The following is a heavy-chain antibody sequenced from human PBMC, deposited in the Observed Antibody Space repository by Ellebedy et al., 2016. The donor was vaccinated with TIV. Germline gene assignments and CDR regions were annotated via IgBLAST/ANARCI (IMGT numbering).Heavy chain of an antibody. Sequence: MPSETLSLTCDVSGGFVNSSRHYWAWIRQPPGKGLEWLGSVFYSGSPYYNPSFKSRVTLSADTSKNQFSLNPRTVTAADTAVYYCARIDSWQPIDDWGQGILVSVAS. J-gene: IGHJ4*02. CDR2: VFYSGSP. CDR1: GGFVNSSRHY. V-gene: IGHV4-39*01. D-gene: IGHD3-9*01. CDR3: ARIDSWQPIDD.